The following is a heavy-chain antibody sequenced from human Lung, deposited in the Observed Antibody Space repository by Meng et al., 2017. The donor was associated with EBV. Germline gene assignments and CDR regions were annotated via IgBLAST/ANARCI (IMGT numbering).Heavy chain of an antibody. D-gene: IGHD3-10*01. CDR3: ASTPGSYYDF. V-gene: IGHV3-11*01. Sequence: QVQLVVAGGGVVKPGGSVGLSCAASGLTFNDYYMSWMRQAPGKGLEWVSYISYSGSTIYYADSVKGRFTISRDNAKNSLYLQMNSLRAEDTAVYYCASTPGSYYDFWGQGTLVTVSS. CDR1: GLTFNDYY. CDR2: ISYSGSTI. J-gene: IGHJ4*02.